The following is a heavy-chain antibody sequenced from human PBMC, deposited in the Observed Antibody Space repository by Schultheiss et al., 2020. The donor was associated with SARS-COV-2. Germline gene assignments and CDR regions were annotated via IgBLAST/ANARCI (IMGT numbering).Heavy chain of an antibody. V-gene: IGHV3-53*01. J-gene: IGHJ6*02. D-gene: IGHD2-8*01. CDR1: GFTVSSNY. CDR2: IYSGGST. CDR3: ARCWSDTYGVPQGGLGLDV. Sequence: GGSLRLSCAASGFTVSSNYMSWVRQAPGKGLEWVSVIYSGGSTYYADSVKGRFTISRDNAKNSLYLQMNSLRVEDTAVYYCARCWSDTYGVPQGGLGLDVWGQGTAVTVSS.